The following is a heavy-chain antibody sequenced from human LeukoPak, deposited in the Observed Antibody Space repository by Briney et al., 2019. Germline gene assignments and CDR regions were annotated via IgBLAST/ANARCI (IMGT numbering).Heavy chain of an antibody. Sequence: PGGSLRLSCAAYGFTFSRCGMHWVRQAPGKGLEWVAFIRYEGSSKYYADSVKGRFTISRDNSKNTLYLEMNSLRAEDTALYYCAKDSASQFYYDISGYEGYFDYWGQGTLVTVSS. CDR1: GFTFSRCG. CDR3: AKDSASQFYYDISGYEGYFDY. CDR2: IRYEGSSK. J-gene: IGHJ4*02. V-gene: IGHV3-30*02. D-gene: IGHD3-22*01.